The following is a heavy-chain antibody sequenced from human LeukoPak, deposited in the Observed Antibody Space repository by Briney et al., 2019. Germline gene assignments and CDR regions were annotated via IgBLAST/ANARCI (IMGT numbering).Heavy chain of an antibody. CDR3: AKDPPYYYDSSGYGGGAFDI. V-gene: IGHV3-23*01. D-gene: IGHD3-22*01. CDR2: ISGSGGST. Sequence: GGSLRLSCAASGFTFSSYGMSWVRQAPGKGLEWVSAISGSGGSTYYADSVKGRFTISRDNSKNTLYLQMNSLRAEDTAVYYCAKDPPYYYDSSGYGGGAFDIWGQGTMVTVSS. J-gene: IGHJ3*02. CDR1: GFTFSSYG.